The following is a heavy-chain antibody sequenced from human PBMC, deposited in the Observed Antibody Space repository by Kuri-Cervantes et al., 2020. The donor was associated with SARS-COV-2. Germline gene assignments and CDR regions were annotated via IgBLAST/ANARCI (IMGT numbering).Heavy chain of an antibody. J-gene: IGHJ5*02. CDR3: ARAGSSGWYWFDP. V-gene: IGHV3-11*04. Sequence: LSLTCAASGFTFSDYYMSWIRQAPGKGLEWVSYISSSGSTIYYADSVKGRFTISRDNSKNTLYLQMNSLRAEDTAVYYCARAGSSGWYWFDPWGQGTLVTVSS. CDR1: GFTFSDYY. CDR2: ISSSGSTI. D-gene: IGHD6-19*01.